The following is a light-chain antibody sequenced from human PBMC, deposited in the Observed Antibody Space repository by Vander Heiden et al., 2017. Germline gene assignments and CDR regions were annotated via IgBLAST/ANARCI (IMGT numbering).Light chain of an antibody. V-gene: IGKV3-15*01. CDR3: QQHNNWPFFT. CDR1: QSVSSN. CDR2: GAS. J-gene: IGKJ3*01. Sequence: EIVMTQSPATLSVSPGERATLSCRASQSVSSNLAWYQQKPGQAPRLLIYGASTRATGIPARFSGSGYGTEFTLTISSRQSEDFAVYYCQQHNNWPFFTFGHGTKVDIK.